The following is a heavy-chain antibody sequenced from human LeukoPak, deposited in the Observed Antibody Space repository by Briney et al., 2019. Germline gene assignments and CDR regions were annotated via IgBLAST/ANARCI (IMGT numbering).Heavy chain of an antibody. D-gene: IGHD5-18*01. CDR1: GGSISSYY. CDR2: IYYSGST. CDR3: ARGVQLWFRGPVDFDY. Sequence: SETLSLTCTVSGGSISSYYWSWIRQPPGKGLKWIGYIYYSGSTNYNPSLKSRVTISVDTSKNQFSLKLSSVTAADTAVYYCARGVQLWFRGPVDFDYWGQGTLVTVSS. V-gene: IGHV4-59*01. J-gene: IGHJ4*02.